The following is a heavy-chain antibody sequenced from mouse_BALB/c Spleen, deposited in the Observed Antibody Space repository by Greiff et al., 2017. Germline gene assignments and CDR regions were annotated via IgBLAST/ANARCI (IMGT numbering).Heavy chain of an antibody. CDR3: ARQGYDVDAMDY. D-gene: IGHD2-14*01. Sequence: VQLQQSGAELARPGASVKMSCKASGYTFTSYTMHWVKQRPGQGLEWIGYINPSSGYTNYNQKFKDKVTLTADKSSSTAYMQLSSLTSEDSAVYYCARQGYDVDAMDYWGQGTSVTVSS. CDR2: INPSSGYT. V-gene: IGHV1-4*01. J-gene: IGHJ4*01. CDR1: GYTFTSYT.